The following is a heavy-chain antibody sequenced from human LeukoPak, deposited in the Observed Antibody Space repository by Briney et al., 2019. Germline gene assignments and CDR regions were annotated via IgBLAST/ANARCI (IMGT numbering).Heavy chain of an antibody. CDR2: ISYDGSNK. CDR3: AKQEVARDYYYYYMDV. CDR1: GFTFSSYG. V-gene: IGHV3-30*18. Sequence: GGSLRLSCAASGFTFSSYGMHWVRQAPGKGLEWVAVISYDGSNKYYADSVKGRFTISRDNSKNTLYLQMNSLRAEDTAVYYCAKQEVARDYYYYYMDVWGKGTTVTVSS. J-gene: IGHJ6*03. D-gene: IGHD2-15*01.